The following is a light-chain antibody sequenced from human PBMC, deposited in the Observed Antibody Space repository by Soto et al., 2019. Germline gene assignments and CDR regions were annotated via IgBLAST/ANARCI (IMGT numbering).Light chain of an antibody. J-gene: IGKJ1*01. V-gene: IGKV1-5*03. Sequence: DIQMTHSPSTLSASVGDIVIISCRARQSITDLLAWYQQKPGKAPKFLIYKASNLEGGVPSRFSGSGSGTEFTLTISSVQPDDFATYYCQYWDDYSWTFGQGTKVEIK. CDR2: KAS. CDR3: QYWDDYSWT. CDR1: QSITDL.